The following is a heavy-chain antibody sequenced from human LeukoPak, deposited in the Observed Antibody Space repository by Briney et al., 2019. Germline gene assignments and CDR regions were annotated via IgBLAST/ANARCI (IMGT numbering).Heavy chain of an antibody. CDR2: ISSSSSYI. D-gene: IGHD3-16*01. Sequence: GGSQRLSCAASGFTFSSYSMNWVRQAPGKGLEWVSSISSSSSYIYYADSVKGRFTISRDNAKNSLYLQMNSLRAEDTAVYYCARDFGGAWDVWGKGTTVTVSS. J-gene: IGHJ6*04. V-gene: IGHV3-21*01. CDR1: GFTFSSYS. CDR3: ARDFGGAWDV.